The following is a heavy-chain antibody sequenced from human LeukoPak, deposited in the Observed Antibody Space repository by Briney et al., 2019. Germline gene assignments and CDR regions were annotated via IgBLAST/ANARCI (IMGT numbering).Heavy chain of an antibody. J-gene: IGHJ4*02. D-gene: IGHD1-1*01. Sequence: GESLKISCKGSGYSFTSYWIGWVRQMPGKGLEWMGIIYPGDSDTRYSLSFQGQVTISADKSISTAYLQWSSLKASDTAVYYCARRMWNEVRTYDYWGQGTLVTVSS. CDR2: IYPGDSDT. CDR3: ARRMWNEVRTYDY. CDR1: GYSFTSYW. V-gene: IGHV5-51*01.